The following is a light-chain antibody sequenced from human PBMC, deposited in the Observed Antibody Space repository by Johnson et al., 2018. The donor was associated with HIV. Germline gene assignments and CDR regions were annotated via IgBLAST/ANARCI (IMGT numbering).Light chain of an antibody. J-gene: IGLJ1*01. CDR3: ATWDTSLSTGGV. Sequence: QPVLTQPPSVSAAPGQKVTISCSGSSSNIGTNYVSWYQQLPGTAPKLLMFENNQRPSGIPDRFSGSKSGTSATLGITGLQTGDEADYYCATWDTSLSTGGVFGTGTKVTGL. CDR2: ENN. CDR1: SSNIGTNY. V-gene: IGLV1-51*02.